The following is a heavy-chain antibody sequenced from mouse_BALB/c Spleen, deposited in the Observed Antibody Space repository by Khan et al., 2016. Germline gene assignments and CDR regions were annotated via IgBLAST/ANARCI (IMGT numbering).Heavy chain of an antibody. V-gene: IGHV5-9-4*01. Sequence: EVELVESGGGLVKPGGSLKLSCAASGFTFSSYAMSWVRQSPEKRLEWVAEISSGGSYTYYPDTVTGRFTISRDNAKNTLYLEMSSLRSEDTAMXYCASEGDAMDYWGQGTSVTVSS. CDR3: ASEGDAMDY. CDR2: ISSGGSYT. J-gene: IGHJ4*01. CDR1: GFTFSSYA. D-gene: IGHD3-3*01.